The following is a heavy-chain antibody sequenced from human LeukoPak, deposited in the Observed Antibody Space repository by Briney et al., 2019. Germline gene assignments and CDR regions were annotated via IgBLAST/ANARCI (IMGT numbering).Heavy chain of an antibody. CDR3: ARDYEVGGSWSRGYGMGV. CDR1: GFTFSSYW. CDR2: IKQDGSEK. Sequence: GGSLRLSCAASGFTFSSYWMSWVRQAPGKGLEWVANIKQDGSEKYYVDSVKGRFTISRDNAKNSLYLQMNSLRAEDTAVYYCARDYEVGGSWSRGYGMGVWGQGTTVTVS. D-gene: IGHD2-15*01. J-gene: IGHJ6*02. V-gene: IGHV3-7*03.